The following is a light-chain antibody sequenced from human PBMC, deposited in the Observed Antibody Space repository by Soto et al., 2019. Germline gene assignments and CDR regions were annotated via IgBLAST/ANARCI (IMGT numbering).Light chain of an antibody. V-gene: IGKV1-5*03. Sequence: DIWRSWYPSTMCVCVRDRVSITFLASQGISSWLAWYQQKPGKAPKLLIYNASSLESGVPSRFSGSGSGTEFTLTISSLQPDDFATYYCQHYNSYSEPSGQGTKVDI. CDR2: NAS. CDR1: QGISSW. CDR3: QHYNSYSEP. J-gene: IGKJ1*01.